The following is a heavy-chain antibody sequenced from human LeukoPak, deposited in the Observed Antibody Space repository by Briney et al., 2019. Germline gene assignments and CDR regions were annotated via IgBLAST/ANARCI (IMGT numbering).Heavy chain of an antibody. CDR2: IYARGST. Sequence: SETLSLTCTVSGGSISGNYYWSWIRQPAGKGLEWIGRIYARGSTNYNPSLKSRVTISVDTSKNQFSLKLSSVTAADTAVYFCAGDSHAYFDAFDIWGQGTMVTVSS. V-gene: IGHV4-61*02. CDR3: AGDSHAYFDAFDI. CDR1: GGSISGNYY. D-gene: IGHD2/OR15-2a*01. J-gene: IGHJ3*02.